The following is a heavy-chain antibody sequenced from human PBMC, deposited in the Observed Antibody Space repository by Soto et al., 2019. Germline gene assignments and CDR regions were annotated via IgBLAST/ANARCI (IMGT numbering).Heavy chain of an antibody. J-gene: IGHJ5*02. V-gene: IGHV3-33*01. CDR3: ARDTALGVAHTYSNYPFDP. D-gene: IGHD4-4*01. Sequence: GGSLRLSCAASGFTFSSYGMHWVRQAPGKGLEWVAVIWYDGSNKYYADSVKGRFTISRDNSKNTLYLQMNSLRAEDTAVYYCARDTALGVAHTYSNYPFDPWGQGTLVTVSS. CDR2: IWYDGSNK. CDR1: GFTFSSYG.